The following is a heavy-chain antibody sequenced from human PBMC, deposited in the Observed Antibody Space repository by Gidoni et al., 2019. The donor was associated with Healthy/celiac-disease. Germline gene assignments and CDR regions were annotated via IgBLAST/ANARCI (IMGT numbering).Heavy chain of an antibody. J-gene: IGHJ6*02. CDR1: GYTLTSYG. CDR3: ASFVAAAGMGYGMDV. Sequence: GASVKVSCKASGYTLTSYGISWVRQAPGQGLEWMGWISSYNGKPNYTQKLQGSVTMTTDTSTSTAYMELRSLRSDDTAVYYCASFVAAAGMGYGMDVWGQGTTVTVSS. V-gene: IGHV1-18*04. D-gene: IGHD6-13*01. CDR2: ISSYNGKP.